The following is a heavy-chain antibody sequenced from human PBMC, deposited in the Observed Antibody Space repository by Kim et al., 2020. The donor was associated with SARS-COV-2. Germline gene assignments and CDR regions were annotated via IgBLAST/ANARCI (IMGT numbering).Heavy chain of an antibody. V-gene: IGHV3-15*01. D-gene: IGHD1-26*01. CDR3: TTVFGTYIRGFFDY. Sequence: AAPGKGRFTISRDDAKDTLFLQMTSLETDDTAVYYCTTVFGTYIRGFFDYWGQGTLVTVSS. J-gene: IGHJ4*02.